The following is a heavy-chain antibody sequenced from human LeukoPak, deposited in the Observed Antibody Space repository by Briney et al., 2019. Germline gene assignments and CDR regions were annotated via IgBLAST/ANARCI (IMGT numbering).Heavy chain of an antibody. Sequence: AGESLKISFKGSGXSFTSYWIGWVRQVPGKGLEWMGIIYPGDSDTRYSPSFQGQVTISADKSISTAYLQWSSLKASDTAMYYCARQMGPYAFDIWGQGTMVTVSS. CDR3: ARQMGPYAFDI. V-gene: IGHV5-51*01. D-gene: IGHD5-24*01. CDR1: GXSFTSYW. CDR2: IYPGDSDT. J-gene: IGHJ3*02.